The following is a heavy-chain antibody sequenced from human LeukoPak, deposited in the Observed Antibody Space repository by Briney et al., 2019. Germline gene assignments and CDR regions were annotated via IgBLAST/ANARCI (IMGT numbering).Heavy chain of an antibody. CDR2: IRYDGSDK. J-gene: IGHJ4*02. D-gene: IGHD2-2*01. Sequence: GGSLRLSCAASGFAFSSYGMHWVRQAPGKGLEWVAFIRYDGSDKYYADSVKGRFTVSRDNSKNTLYLQMNSLRAEDTTVYYCAKASGQAGYCSSTSCHYTFDYWGQGTLVTVSS. CDR1: GFAFSSYG. V-gene: IGHV3-30*02. CDR3: AKASGQAGYCSSTSCHYTFDY.